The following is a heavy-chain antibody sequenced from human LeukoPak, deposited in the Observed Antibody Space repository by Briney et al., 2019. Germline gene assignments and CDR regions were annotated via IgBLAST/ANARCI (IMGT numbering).Heavy chain of an antibody. Sequence: PGGSLRLSCAASGFTVSSNYMSWVRQAPGKGLEWVSIIYSGGSTYYADSVKGRFTISRDNSKNTVYLQMNSLRAEDTAVYYCATVTASHYFDYWGQGTLVTVSS. J-gene: IGHJ4*02. CDR3: ATVTASHYFDY. CDR2: IYSGGST. CDR1: GFTVSSNY. D-gene: IGHD2-21*02. V-gene: IGHV3-66*01.